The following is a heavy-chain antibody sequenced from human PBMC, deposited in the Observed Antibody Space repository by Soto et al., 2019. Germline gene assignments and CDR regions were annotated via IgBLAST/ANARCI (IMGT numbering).Heavy chain of an antibody. D-gene: IGHD3-22*01. CDR2: IIPIFGTA. CDR1: GGTFSSYA. Sequence: EASVKVSCKASGGTFSSYAISWVRQAPGQGLEWMGGIIPIFGTANYAQKFQGRVTITADESTSTAYMELSSLRSEDTAVYYCARSPRDSSGSYGMDVWGQGTTVTVSS. V-gene: IGHV1-69*13. CDR3: ARSPRDSSGSYGMDV. J-gene: IGHJ6*02.